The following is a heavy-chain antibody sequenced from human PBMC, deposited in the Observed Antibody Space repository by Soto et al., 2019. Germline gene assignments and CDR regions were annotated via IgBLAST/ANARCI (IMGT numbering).Heavy chain of an antibody. V-gene: IGHV3-23*01. CDR1: GFSFSGYA. CDR3: ARDLRNLNDFLWVL. CDR2: LNRDGGDT. J-gene: IGHJ4*02. Sequence: DVELLESGGGLVLPGGSLRLSCAASGFSFSGYAMGWVRQAPGKGLEWVAALNRDGGDTQHADSVKGRFTISRDNSKNTLYLQLSGLRADATAVYYGARDLRNLNDFLWVLWGQGTLVIVSS. D-gene: IGHD1-1*01.